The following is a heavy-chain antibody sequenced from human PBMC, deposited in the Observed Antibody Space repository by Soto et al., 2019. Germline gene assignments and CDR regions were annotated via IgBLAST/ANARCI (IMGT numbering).Heavy chain of an antibody. J-gene: IGHJ3*02. V-gene: IGHV1-18*01. CDR1: GYTFTSYG. CDR3: ASAADYGDYNDAFDI. CDR2: ISAYNGNT. D-gene: IGHD4-17*01. Sequence: QVQLVQSGAEVKKPGASVKVSCKASGYTFTSYGISWVRQAPGQGLEWMGWISAYNGNTNYAQKLQGRVTMTTDTSPSTAYMELRSLRSDDTAVYYCASAADYGDYNDAFDIWGQGTMVTVSS.